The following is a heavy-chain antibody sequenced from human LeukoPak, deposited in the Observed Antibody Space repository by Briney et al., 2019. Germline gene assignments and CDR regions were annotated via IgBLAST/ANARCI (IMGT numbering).Heavy chain of an antibody. Sequence: AGGSLRLSCAASGITFTAYAMKWVRQAPGKGLEWVSVISGSGGSTYYADSVKGRFTISRDDSKNTLYLQMNSLRVDDTAVYYCAKSWPDYGDFGWWFDPWGQGTLVTVSS. J-gene: IGHJ5*02. CDR1: GITFTAYA. CDR2: ISGSGGST. CDR3: AKSWPDYGDFGWWFDP. V-gene: IGHV3-23*01. D-gene: IGHD4-17*01.